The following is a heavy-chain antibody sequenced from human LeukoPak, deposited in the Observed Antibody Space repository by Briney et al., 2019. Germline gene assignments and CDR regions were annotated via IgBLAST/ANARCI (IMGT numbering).Heavy chain of an antibody. V-gene: IGHV4-34*01. CDR2: INHSGST. J-gene: IGHJ4*02. CDR1: GGSFSGYY. Sequence: PSETLSLTCAVYGGSFSGYYWSWIRQPPGKGLEWIGEINHSGSTNYNPSLKSRVTISVDTSKNQFSLKLSSVTAADTAVYYCARGPPLRGFDYWGQGTLVTVSS. CDR3: ARGPPLRGFDY.